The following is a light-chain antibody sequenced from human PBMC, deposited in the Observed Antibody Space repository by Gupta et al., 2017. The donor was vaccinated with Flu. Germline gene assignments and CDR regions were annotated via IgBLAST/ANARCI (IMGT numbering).Light chain of an antibody. J-gene: IGKJ2*01. CDR2: GAS. CDR1: QHIGRS. CDR3: QQSYTSPLYT. V-gene: IGKV1-39*01. Sequence: DIQMTQSPSSLSASVGDRVTITCRASQHIGRSLNWYQQNPGRAPKLLIYGASTLHRAVPSRFSGSGFGTDFTLTINSLQPEDFATYYCQQSYTSPLYTFGQGTSLEIK.